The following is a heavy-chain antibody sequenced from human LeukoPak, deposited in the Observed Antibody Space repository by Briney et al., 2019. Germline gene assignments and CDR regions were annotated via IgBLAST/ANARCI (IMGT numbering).Heavy chain of an antibody. Sequence: SETLSLTCTVSGGSISSGGYSWSWIRQHPGKGLEWIGYIYYSGSTYYNPSLKSRVSISVDTSKNQFSLKLSSVTAADTAVYYCARGRGVRGLDYWGQGTLVTVSS. J-gene: IGHJ4*02. D-gene: IGHD3-10*01. CDR1: GGSISSGGYS. CDR3: ARGRGVRGLDY. CDR2: IYYSGST. V-gene: IGHV4-31*03.